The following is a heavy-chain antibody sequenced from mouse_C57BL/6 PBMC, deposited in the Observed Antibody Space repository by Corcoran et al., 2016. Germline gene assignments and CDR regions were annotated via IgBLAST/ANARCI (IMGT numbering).Heavy chain of an antibody. D-gene: IGHD3-2*02. CDR2: IYPRSGNT. J-gene: IGHJ2*01. CDR3: ARFSSGPGYVDY. V-gene: IGHV1-81*01. CDR1: GYTFTSYG. Sequence: QVQLQQSGAELARPGASVKLSCKASGYTFTSYGISWVKQRTGQGLEWIGEIYPRSGNTYYNEKFKGKATLTADKSSSTAYMELRSLTSEDSAVYFCARFSSGPGYVDYWGQGTTLTVSS.